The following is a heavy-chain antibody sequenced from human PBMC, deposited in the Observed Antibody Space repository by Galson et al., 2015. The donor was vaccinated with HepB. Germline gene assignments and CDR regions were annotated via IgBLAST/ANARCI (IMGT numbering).Heavy chain of an antibody. CDR3: TREARVAAPATFDN. CDR1: GFSFSDYY. J-gene: IGHJ4*02. V-gene: IGHV3-33*08. D-gene: IGHD6-25*01. Sequence: SLRLSCAASGFSFSDYYMSWVRQAPGKGLGWVALIWSDGSTKFHADSVKGRFTISRDNSKNTLYLQMNSLRAEDTAVYHCTREARVAAPATFDNWGQGTLVTVSS. CDR2: IWSDGSTK.